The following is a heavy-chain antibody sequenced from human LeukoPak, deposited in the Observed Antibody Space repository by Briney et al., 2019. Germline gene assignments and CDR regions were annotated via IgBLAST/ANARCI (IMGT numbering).Heavy chain of an antibody. D-gene: IGHD2-15*01. J-gene: IGHJ4*02. CDR2: INHSGST. Sequence: SETLSLTCAVYGGSFSGYYWSWIRQPPGKGLEWIGEINHSGSTNYNPSLKSRVTISVDTSKNQFSLKLSSVTAADTAVYYCARERYCSGGSCSVIDYWGQGILVTVSS. V-gene: IGHV4-34*01. CDR1: GGSFSGYY. CDR3: ARERYCSGGSCSVIDY.